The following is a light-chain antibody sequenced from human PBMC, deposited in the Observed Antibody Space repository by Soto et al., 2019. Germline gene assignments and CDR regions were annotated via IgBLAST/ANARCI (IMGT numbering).Light chain of an antibody. V-gene: IGKV1-39*01. CDR3: QQSYSTPWT. CDR1: QSISSY. J-gene: IGKJ1*01. Sequence: DIQMTQSPSSLSASVGDRVTITCRASQSISSYLNWHQQTPGKAPKLLIYAASSLQSGTPSRCSGSGSGTDFTLTISTLQPEDFATYYCQQSYSTPWTFGQGTKVDIK. CDR2: AAS.